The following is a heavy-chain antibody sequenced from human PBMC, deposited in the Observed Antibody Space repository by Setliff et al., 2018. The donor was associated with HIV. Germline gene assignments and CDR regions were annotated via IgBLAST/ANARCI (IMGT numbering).Heavy chain of an antibody. V-gene: IGHV3-21*06. D-gene: IGHD4-17*01. CDR1: GLTFSSYT. CDR3: ATTDYDDSGGFDS. J-gene: IGHJ4*02. CDR2: ITSSSAYI. Sequence: PGGSLRLSCAASGLTFSSYTMNWIRQAPGKGLERVSFITSSSAYIQYADSVRGRFTISRDNFENALYLQMNNLKVEDTAVYYCATTDYDDSGGFDSWGQGTLVTVSS.